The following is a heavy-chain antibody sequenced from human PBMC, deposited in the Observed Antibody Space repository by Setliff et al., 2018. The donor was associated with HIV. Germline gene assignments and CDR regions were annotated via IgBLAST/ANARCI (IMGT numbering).Heavy chain of an antibody. Sequence: SETLSLTCSVSGGSISSNKYYWSWILQPPGKGLEWTGSIYHSGKTYYNPSLKSRLTISLDTSKNQFSLKLSSVTAAETAVYYCASRVYYYDDSATLREEGFVPWGQGILVTVSS. J-gene: IGHJ5*02. CDR2: IYHSGKT. CDR1: GGSISSNKYY. D-gene: IGHD3-22*01. V-gene: IGHV4-39*01. CDR3: ASRVYYYDDSATLREEGFVP.